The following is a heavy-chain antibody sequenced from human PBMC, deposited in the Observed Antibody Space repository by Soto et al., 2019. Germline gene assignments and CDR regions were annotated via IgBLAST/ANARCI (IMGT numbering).Heavy chain of an antibody. Sequence: SETLSLTCAVSGGSICSSNWWSWVRQPPGKGLEWIGEIYHSGSTNYNPSLKSRVTISVDKSKNQFSLKLSSVTAADTAVYYCARGPVYSSSWYGSNYFDYWGQGTLVTVSS. CDR2: IYHSGST. J-gene: IGHJ4*02. CDR3: ARGPVYSSSWYGSNYFDY. V-gene: IGHV4-4*02. D-gene: IGHD6-13*01. CDR1: GGSICSSNW.